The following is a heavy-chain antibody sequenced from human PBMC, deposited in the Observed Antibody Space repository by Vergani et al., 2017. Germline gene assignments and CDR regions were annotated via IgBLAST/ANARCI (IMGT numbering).Heavy chain of an antibody. CDR1: GFTFSTYA. CDR2: IDYDGSKQ. V-gene: IGHV3-33*01. J-gene: IGHJ6*03. D-gene: IGHD2-21*01. Sequence: QVQLVESGGGVVQPGRSLRLSCTSSGFTFSTYAMHWVRQAPGKGLEWVAIIDYDGSKQYYADSVKGRFTITRDNSRNTLDLLMSSLRAEDTAIYYCVREGSYCGSTTCRNPSYVYYYHMDVWGEGTTVTVSS. CDR3: VREGSYCGSTTCRNPSYVYYYHMDV.